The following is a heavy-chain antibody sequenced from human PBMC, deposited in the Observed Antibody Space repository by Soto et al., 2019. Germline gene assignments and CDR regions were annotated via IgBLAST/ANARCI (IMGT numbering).Heavy chain of an antibody. J-gene: IGHJ4*02. Sequence: PGESLKISCKGSGYSFTSYWISWVRQMPGKGLEWMGRIVPSDSYTNYSPSFQGHVTISADKSISTAYLQWSSLKASDTAMYYCARLGNYDFWSGYLAGDYWGQGTLVTVSS. CDR1: GYSFTSYW. CDR3: ARLGNYDFWSGYLAGDY. D-gene: IGHD3-3*01. CDR2: IVPSDSYT. V-gene: IGHV5-10-1*01.